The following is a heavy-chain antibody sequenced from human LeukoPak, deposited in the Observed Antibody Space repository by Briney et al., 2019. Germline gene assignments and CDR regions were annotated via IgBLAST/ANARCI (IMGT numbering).Heavy chain of an antibody. CDR2: ISAYNGNT. CDR3: AKPASEITFGGSPIDAFDI. V-gene: IGHV1-18*01. CDR1: GYTFTSYG. J-gene: IGHJ3*02. Sequence: GASVKVSCKASGYTFTSYGISWVRQAPGQGLEWMGWISAYNGNTNYAQKLQGRVTMTTDTSTSTAYMELRSLRSDDTAVYYCAKPASEITFGGSPIDAFDIWGQGTMVTVSP. D-gene: IGHD3-16*01.